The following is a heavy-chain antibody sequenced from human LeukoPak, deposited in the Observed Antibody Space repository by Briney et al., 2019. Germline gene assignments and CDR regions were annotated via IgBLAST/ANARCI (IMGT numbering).Heavy chain of an antibody. CDR1: GGSITAYY. D-gene: IGHD5-18*01. CDR3: ARWKETGYDAFDI. Sequence: PSETLSLTCTVSGGSITAYYWSWIRQPPGKGLEWIGFISYTGSTKFNPSLKSRVTMSVDTSKNQFSLRLSSVTAADTALYYCARWKETGYDAFDIWGQGTMDTVSS. J-gene: IGHJ3*02. CDR2: ISYTGST. V-gene: IGHV4-59*08.